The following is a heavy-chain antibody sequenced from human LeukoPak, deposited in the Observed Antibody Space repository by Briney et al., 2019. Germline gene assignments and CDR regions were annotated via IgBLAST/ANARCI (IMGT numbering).Heavy chain of an antibody. Sequence: HPGGSLRLSCAASGFTFGSYWMSWVRQAPGKGLEWVANINEDESQKNFVDSVKGRFTISRDNAKSSLYLQMNSLRVEDTAVYYCARDIPRGASHLDYWGQGTLVTVSS. V-gene: IGHV3-7*01. D-gene: IGHD1-26*01. CDR2: INEDESQK. CDR3: ARDIPRGASHLDY. CDR1: GFTFGSYW. J-gene: IGHJ4*02.